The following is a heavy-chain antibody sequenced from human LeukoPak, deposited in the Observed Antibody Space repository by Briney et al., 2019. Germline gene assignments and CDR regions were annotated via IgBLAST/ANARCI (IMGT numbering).Heavy chain of an antibody. D-gene: IGHD1-26*01. V-gene: IGHV3-74*01. CDR2: INSDGSTR. Sequence: GGSLRLSCAASGFTFSNSWMHWVRQAPGKGLVWVSRINSDGSTRDYADSVRGRFTISRDNAKNTVYLQMSSLRAEDTAVYYCAAMAWGWGQGTLVTVSS. J-gene: IGHJ4*02. CDR3: AAMAWG. CDR1: GFTFSNSW.